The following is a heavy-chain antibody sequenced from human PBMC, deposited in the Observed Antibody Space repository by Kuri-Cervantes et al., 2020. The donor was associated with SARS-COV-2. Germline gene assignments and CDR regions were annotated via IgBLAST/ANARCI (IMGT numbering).Heavy chain of an antibody. CDR3: ARVXATVPNYYXXYYYMDV. V-gene: IGHV3-53*01. CDR2: IYSGGST. CDR1: GFTVSSNY. J-gene: IGHJ6*03. D-gene: IGHD4-11*01. Sequence: GESLKISCAASGFTVSSNYMSWVRQAPGKGLEWVSVIYSGGSTYYADSVKGRFTISRDNSKNTLYLQMNSLRVEDTAVYYCARVXATVPNYYXXYYYMDVWGKGTTVTVSS.